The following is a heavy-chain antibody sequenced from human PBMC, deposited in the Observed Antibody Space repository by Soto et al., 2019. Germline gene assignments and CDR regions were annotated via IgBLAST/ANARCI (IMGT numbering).Heavy chain of an antibody. D-gene: IGHD3-10*01. CDR1: GFTFSSYS. J-gene: IGHJ4*02. V-gene: IGHV3-23*01. Sequence: EVHLLESGGGLVQPGGSLRLSCVASGFTFSSYSMSWVRQAPGKGLEWVSGFRAGGDDGTTYYADSVKGRFTISRDNSKTTLFMQMNSLRAEDTTIYYCAKKVNSGSGSQYFDYFGQGTLVTVSS. CDR3: AKKVNSGSGSQYFDY. CDR2: FRAGGDDGTT.